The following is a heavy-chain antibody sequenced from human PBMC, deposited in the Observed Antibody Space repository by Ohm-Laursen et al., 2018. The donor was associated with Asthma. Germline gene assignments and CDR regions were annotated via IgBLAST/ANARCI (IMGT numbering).Heavy chain of an antibody. Sequence: GSLRLSCAASGFTFSNYNMIWVRQAPGKGLDWVSSITTGSSTIYYADSVRGRFTVSTDKVTNSLYLQINSLRAEDTAVYYCAKDGAHNSSGWRLDYWGQGTLVTVSS. CDR3: AKDGAHNSSGWRLDY. CDR2: ITTGSSTI. V-gene: IGHV3-48*01. D-gene: IGHD6-19*01. J-gene: IGHJ4*02. CDR1: GFTFSNYN.